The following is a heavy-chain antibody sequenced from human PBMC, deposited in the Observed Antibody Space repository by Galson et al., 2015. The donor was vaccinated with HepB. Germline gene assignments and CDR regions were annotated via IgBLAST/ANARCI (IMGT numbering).Heavy chain of an antibody. J-gene: IGHJ4*02. V-gene: IGHV3-30*04. CDR3: ARTRSRGIIGHSYYFDY. CDR1: GSTFSSYG. D-gene: IGHD3-10*01. Sequence: SLRLSCAASGSTFSSYGMHWVRQAPGKGLEWVAGILYDGSNKQYADSVKGRLTISRDNSKNTLYLQMNSLRGEDTAVYYCARTRSRGIIGHSYYFDYWGQGTLVTV. CDR2: ILYDGSNK.